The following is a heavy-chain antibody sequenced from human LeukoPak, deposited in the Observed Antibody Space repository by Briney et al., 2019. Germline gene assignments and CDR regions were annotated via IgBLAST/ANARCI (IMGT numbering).Heavy chain of an antibody. CDR1: GFTISSNY. D-gene: IGHD6-13*01. Sequence: GGSLRLSCAASGFTISSNYMSWVRQAPGKGLKGFSVIYSGGSTYCADSVKGRFTISRDNSKNTLYLQMNSLRAEDTAVYYCASSSSSNQYYYYGMDVWGQGTTVTVSS. J-gene: IGHJ6*02. V-gene: IGHV3-53*01. CDR3: ASSSSSNQYYYYGMDV. CDR2: IYSGGST.